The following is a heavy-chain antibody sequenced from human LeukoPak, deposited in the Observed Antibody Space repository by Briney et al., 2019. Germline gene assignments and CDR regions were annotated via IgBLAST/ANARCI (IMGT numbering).Heavy chain of an antibody. CDR3: ARGSRYGDYPYYCDF. J-gene: IGHJ4*02. CDR2: VRYDGNNP. V-gene: IGHV3-30*02. D-gene: IGHD4-17*01. Sequence: GGSLRLSCAASGFTFCSYGMHWVRQAPGKGLDWVAFVRYDGNNPYYSASVKGRFTISRDNSKNTVLLQMNNLRLEDAAVYYCARGSRYGDYPYYCDFWGQGTLVTVSS. CDR1: GFTFCSYG.